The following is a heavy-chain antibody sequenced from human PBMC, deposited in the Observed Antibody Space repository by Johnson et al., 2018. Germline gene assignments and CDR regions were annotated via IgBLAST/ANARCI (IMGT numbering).Heavy chain of an antibody. CDR2: ISGSGGST. Sequence: VQLQESGGGLVQPGGSLRLSCAASGFTFSSYAMSWVRQAPGKGLEWVSAISGSGGSTYYADYVKGRFTISRDNSKTTLYLQMNSLRAEDTAVYYCAKALGHDCSGGSCYMVIHALDIWGQGTMVTVSS. CDR3: AKALGHDCSGGSCYMVIHALDI. J-gene: IGHJ3*02. CDR1: GFTFSSYA. V-gene: IGHV3-23*01. D-gene: IGHD2-15*01.